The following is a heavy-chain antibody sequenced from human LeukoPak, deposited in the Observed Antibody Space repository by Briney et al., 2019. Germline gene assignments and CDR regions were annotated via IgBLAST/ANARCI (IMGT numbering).Heavy chain of an antibody. V-gene: IGHV3-66*01. CDR1: GFTVSSDY. Sequence: GGSLRLSCAASGFTVSSDYMSWVRQAPGKGLEWVSTIYSGGSTYYADSVKGRFTVSRDNSKNTLYLQMNSLRAEDTAVYYCARDPGLPYGMDVWGQGTTVTVSS. CDR2: IYSGGST. J-gene: IGHJ6*02. CDR3: ARDPGLPYGMDV.